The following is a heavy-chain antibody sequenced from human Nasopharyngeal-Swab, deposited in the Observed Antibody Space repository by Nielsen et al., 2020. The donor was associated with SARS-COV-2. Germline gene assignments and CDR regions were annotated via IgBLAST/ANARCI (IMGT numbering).Heavy chain of an antibody. CDR2: IWYDGSNK. J-gene: IGHJ2*01. Sequence: GESLKISCAASGFTFSSYGMHWVRQAPGKGLEWVAVIWYDGSNKYYADSVKGRFTISRDNSKNTLYLQMNSLRAEDTAVYYCARDLVRRYYGRYFDLWGRGTLVTVSS. CDR3: ARDLVRRYYGRYFDL. V-gene: IGHV3-33*01. CDR1: GFTFSSYG. D-gene: IGHD1-26*01.